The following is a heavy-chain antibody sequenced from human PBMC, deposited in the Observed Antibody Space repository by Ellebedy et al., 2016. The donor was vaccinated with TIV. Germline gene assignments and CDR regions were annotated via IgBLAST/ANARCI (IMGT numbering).Heavy chain of an antibody. J-gene: IGHJ6*02. CDR1: GGSFSGYY. CDR3: ARDSGTFMDV. CDR2: INHSGST. Sequence: SETLSLXXAVYGGSFSGYYWSWIRQPPGKGLEWIGEINHSGSTNYNPSLKSRVTISVDRSKNQFSLKLSSVTAADTAVYYCARDSGTFMDVWGQGTTVTVSS. V-gene: IGHV4-34*01. D-gene: IGHD3-16*01.